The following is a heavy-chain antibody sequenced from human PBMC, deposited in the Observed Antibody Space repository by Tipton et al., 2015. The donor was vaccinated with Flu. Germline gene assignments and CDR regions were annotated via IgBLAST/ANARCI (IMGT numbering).Heavy chain of an antibody. CDR3: ARVGGDYYDSSGYERLDY. J-gene: IGHJ4*02. CDR2: IIPIFGTA. Sequence: QVQLVQSGAEVKKPGSSVKVSCKASGGTFSSYAISWVRQAPGQGLEWMGRIIPIFGTANYAQKFQGRVTITVDESTSTAYMELSSLRSEDTAVYYCARVGGDYYDSSGYERLDYWGQGTLVTVSS. CDR1: GGTFSSYA. D-gene: IGHD3-22*01. V-gene: IGHV1-69*18.